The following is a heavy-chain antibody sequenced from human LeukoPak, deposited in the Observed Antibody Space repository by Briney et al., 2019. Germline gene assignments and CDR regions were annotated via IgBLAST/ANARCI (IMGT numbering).Heavy chain of an antibody. V-gene: IGHV3-48*04. J-gene: IGHJ4*02. D-gene: IGHD3-3*01. CDR1: GFTFSSYG. Sequence: GGSLSLTCAASGFTFSSYGMKWVRQAQGQGLEGIAYPSSSGSAFSYADYVKVRFTIDRDNAKTSVYLEMNSPGAAATADYYCARAARLMKGVVEVTALDDWGQGTLVTVSS. CDR2: PSSSGSAF. CDR3: ARAARLMKGVVEVTALDD.